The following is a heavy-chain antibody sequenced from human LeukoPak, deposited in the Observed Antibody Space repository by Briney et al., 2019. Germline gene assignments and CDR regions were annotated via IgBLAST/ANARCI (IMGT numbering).Heavy chain of an antibody. CDR2: IYNSGST. J-gene: IGHJ4*02. CDR3: ARYGSGTYPRFDY. Sequence: SETLSLTCTVSGGSISGYYWSWIRQSPGKGLEWIVYIYNSGSTNYNPSLQSRVTISVDTSKNQFSLNLSSVTAADTAVYYCARYGSGTYPRFDYWGQGTLVTVSS. D-gene: IGHD3-10*01. V-gene: IGHV4-59*12. CDR1: GGSISGYY.